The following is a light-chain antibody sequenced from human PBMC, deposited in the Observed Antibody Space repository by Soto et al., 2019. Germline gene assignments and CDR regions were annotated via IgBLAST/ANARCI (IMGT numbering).Light chain of an antibody. CDR1: QSVRSDY. CDR2: GAS. V-gene: IGKV3-20*01. Sequence: EIVLTQSPGTLSLSPGERATLSCRASQSVRSDYLAWYQQKPGQAPRLHIYGASTRATGIPDRFTGSGSGTDFPLTISRLEPEDFAVYYCQQYGSSPRTFGQGTKVEIK. CDR3: QQYGSSPRT. J-gene: IGKJ1*01.